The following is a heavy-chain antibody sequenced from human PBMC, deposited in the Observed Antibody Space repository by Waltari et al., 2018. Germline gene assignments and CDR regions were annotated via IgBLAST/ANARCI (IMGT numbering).Heavy chain of an antibody. V-gene: IGHV4-59*01. J-gene: IGHJ6*03. CDR1: GGSISSYY. CDR3: AGVQGVTPYYYYCYMDI. D-gene: IGHD3-10*01. CDR2: IYYSGST. Sequence: VQLQESGLGLVKPSETLSLTCTVSGGSISSYYWSWIRQPPGKGLEWIGYIYYSGSTDYNPTLKSRVTISVDTSKNQFSLKLSSVTTADTAVYYCAGVQGVTPYYYYCYMDIWGKGTTVTVSS.